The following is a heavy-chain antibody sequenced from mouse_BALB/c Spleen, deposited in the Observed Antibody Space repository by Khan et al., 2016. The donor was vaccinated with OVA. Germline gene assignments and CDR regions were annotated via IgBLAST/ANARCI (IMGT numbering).Heavy chain of an antibody. CDR1: GFTFSSFV. CDR2: ISSAATST. CDR3: TNGNYGWFAY. D-gene: IGHD1-1*02. Sequence: EVELVESGGGLVEPGGSLKLSCAASGFTFSSFVMSWVRQTPEKRLEWVATISSAATSTYYPASVKGLFTISSDNAKNTLYLQMNSLRYDDTAIYNCTNGNYGWFAYWGQGTLVTVST. J-gene: IGHJ3*01. V-gene: IGHV5-9-1*01.